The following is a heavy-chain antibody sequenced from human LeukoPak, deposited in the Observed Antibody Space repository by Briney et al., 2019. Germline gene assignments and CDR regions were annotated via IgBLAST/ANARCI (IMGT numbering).Heavy chain of an antibody. V-gene: IGHV4-61*03. D-gene: IGHD3-16*01. J-gene: IGHJ4*02. CDR1: GASVSSDSYY. Sequence: SETLSLTCTVSGASVSSDSYYWIWIRQPPGKGLEYIGEIYYSGNISYNPSLKSRVRMSIDTSKNHISLRLMSLTAADAAVYFCARGGVVPMTTPFGCWGQGTLVTVSS. CDR2: IYYSGNI. CDR3: ARGGVVPMTTPFGC.